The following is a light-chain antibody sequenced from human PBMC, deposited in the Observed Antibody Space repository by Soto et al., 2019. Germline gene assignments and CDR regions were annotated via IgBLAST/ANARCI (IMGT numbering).Light chain of an antibody. CDR1: QSISTY. CDR2: AAS. J-gene: IGKJ4*01. V-gene: IGKV1-39*01. Sequence: QMTQSPSSISAYVGAIVKITGSASQSISTYLNWYQQKPGKAPNLLIFAASTLQSGVPSRFSGSGSGTDFTLTIRSLQPEDFATYYCQKSYTAPLTCGGG. CDR3: QKSYTAPLT.